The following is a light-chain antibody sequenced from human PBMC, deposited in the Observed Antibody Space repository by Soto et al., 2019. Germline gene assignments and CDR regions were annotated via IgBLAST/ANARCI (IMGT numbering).Light chain of an antibody. J-gene: IGLJ2*01. CDR1: SSNIGSNY. CDR3: AAWDASLSGSVV. Sequence: QSVLTQPPSASGTPGQRVTISCSGSSSNIGSNYVYWYQQLPGTAPKLLIYRNNQRPSGVPDRFSGSKSGTSASLAISGLRSEDEADYYCAAWDASLSGSVVFGGGTKVTVL. CDR2: RNN. V-gene: IGLV1-47*01.